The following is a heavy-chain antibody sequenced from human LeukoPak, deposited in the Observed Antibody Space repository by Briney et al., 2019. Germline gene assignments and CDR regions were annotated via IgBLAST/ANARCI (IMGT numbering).Heavy chain of an antibody. CDR2: ISYDGSNK. CDR1: GFTFSSYA. CDR3: ARDQWLVLLNYYYYGMDV. D-gene: IGHD6-19*01. J-gene: IGHJ6*02. V-gene: IGHV3-30-3*01. Sequence: QTGGSLRLSCAASGFTFSSYAMHWVRQAPGKGLEWVAVISYDGSNKYYADSVKGRFTISRDNSKNTLYLQMNSLRAEDTAVYYCARDQWLVLLNYYYYGMDVWGQGTTVTVSS.